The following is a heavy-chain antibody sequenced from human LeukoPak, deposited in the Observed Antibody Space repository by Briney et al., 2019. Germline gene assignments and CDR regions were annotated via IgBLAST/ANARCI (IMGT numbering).Heavy chain of an antibody. V-gene: IGHV4-34*01. CDR3: ASIFIVGATTSDY. CDR2: INHSGST. J-gene: IGHJ4*02. CDR1: GGSFSGYY. D-gene: IGHD1-26*01. Sequence: PSETLSLTCAVYGGSFSGYYWSWIRQPPGKGLEWIGEINHSGSTNYNPSLKSRVTISVDTSENQFSLKLSSVTAADTAVYYCASIFIVGATTSDYWGQGTLVTVSS.